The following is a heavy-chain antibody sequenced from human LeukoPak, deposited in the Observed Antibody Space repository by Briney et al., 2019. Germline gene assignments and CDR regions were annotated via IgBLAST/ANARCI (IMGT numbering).Heavy chain of an antibody. Sequence: PSETLSLTCTASGGSINGNYWTWIRQPPGKGLEWIGFMHDDGRTNYNPSLTSRVSLSIDKSTNEFSLNLRSVTAADTAVYYCARVFRGAVTANWFDIWGQGTLVTVSA. D-gene: IGHD2-21*02. CDR2: MHDDGRT. J-gene: IGHJ5*02. CDR1: GGSINGNY. CDR3: ARVFRGAVTANWFDI. V-gene: IGHV4-59*01.